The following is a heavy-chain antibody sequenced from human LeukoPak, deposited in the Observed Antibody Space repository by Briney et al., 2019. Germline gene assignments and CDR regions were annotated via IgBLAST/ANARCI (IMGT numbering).Heavy chain of an antibody. CDR1: GGSISSHY. D-gene: IGHD6-19*01. CDR2: IYYGGRT. CDR3: AREVTVAGTFYFYMDV. V-gene: IGHV4-59*11. J-gene: IGHJ6*03. Sequence: SETLSLTCSVSGGSISSHYWTWVRQPPGQALEFIGYIYYGGRTQYNLSLKSRVTMTMDTSKNQFSLRLNSVSAADTAVYYCAREVTVAGTFYFYMDVWGKGTTVTVSS.